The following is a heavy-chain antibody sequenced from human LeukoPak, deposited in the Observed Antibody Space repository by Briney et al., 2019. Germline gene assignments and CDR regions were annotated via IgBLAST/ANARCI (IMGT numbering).Heavy chain of an antibody. CDR2: ISGSGGST. V-gene: IGHV3-23*01. CDR1: GFTFSSYA. CDR3: ATDTGYSSGWSDY. D-gene: IGHD6-19*01. J-gene: IGHJ4*02. Sequence: GGSLRLSCAAPGFTFSSYAMSWVRQAPGKGLEWVSAISGSGGSTYYADSVKGRFTISRDNSKNTLYLQMNSLRAEDTAVYYCATDTGYSSGWSDYWGQGTLVTVSS.